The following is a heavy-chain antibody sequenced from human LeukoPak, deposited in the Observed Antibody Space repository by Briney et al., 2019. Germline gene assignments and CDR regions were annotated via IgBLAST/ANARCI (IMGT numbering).Heavy chain of an antibody. V-gene: IGHV4-34*01. CDR2: INHSRST. CDR1: GGSFSGYY. CDR3: ASVDDYNALY. D-gene: IGHD5-24*01. J-gene: IGHJ4*02. Sequence: PSETLSLSCAVYGGSFSGYYWSWVRQPPGKGLEWIWEINHSRSTNYNPSLKSRVTISLHTSKKQFSLKLTSVTAADSAIYYCASVDDYNALYWGEGDLVTAS.